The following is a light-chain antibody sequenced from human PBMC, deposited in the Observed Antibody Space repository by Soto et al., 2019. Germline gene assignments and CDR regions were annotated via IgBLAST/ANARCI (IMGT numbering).Light chain of an antibody. CDR3: SSYTTSYTQV. J-gene: IGLJ2*01. Sequence: QSALTQPASVSGSPGQSITISCTGTSSDVGGYNYVSWYQHHPGKVPKLMIYEVTNRPSGISNRFSGSKSGNTASLTISGLQAEDEAHYYCSSYTTSYTQVFGGGTKLTVL. CDR1: SSDVGGYNY. CDR2: EVT. V-gene: IGLV2-14*01.